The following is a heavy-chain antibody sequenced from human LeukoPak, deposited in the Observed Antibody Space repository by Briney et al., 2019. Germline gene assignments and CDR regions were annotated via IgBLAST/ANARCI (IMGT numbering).Heavy chain of an antibody. D-gene: IGHD6-19*01. J-gene: IGHJ4*02. CDR3: PKGGSSGWDRREFYC. CDR1: GFIFGSYA. Sequence: GGSLRLSCAASGFIFGSYAMSWVRQAPGKGLEWVSDISGSGGCTYSADSVKGRFTVFSDTSKNTLYLLINVLSAEATAVSKGPKGGSSGWDRREFYCWGQRILVIVSS. CDR2: ISGSGGCT. V-gene: IGHV3-23*01.